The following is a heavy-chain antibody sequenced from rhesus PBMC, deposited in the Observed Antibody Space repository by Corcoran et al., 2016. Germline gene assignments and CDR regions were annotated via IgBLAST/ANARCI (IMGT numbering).Heavy chain of an antibody. CDR1: GGSISTSSYY. J-gene: IGHJ3*01. CDR3: ARDNYTTDGFDF. Sequence: QVQLQESGPGLVKPSETLSLTCAVSGGSISTSSYYWNWIRQPPGKGLEWIGYITYSGATNYNPSLESRVTISRDTSKNQFSLRLTSVTAADTAVYFCARDNYTTDGFDFWGQGLRVSVSS. CDR2: ITYSGAT. V-gene: IGHV4-122*02. D-gene: IGHD1-44*01.